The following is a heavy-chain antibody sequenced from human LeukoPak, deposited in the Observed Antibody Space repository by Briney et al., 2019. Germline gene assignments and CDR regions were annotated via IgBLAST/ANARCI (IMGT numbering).Heavy chain of an antibody. CDR1: GFTFSSYW. CDR3: ARHLSGVSGYTYGRGIDY. D-gene: IGHD5-18*01. Sequence: GGSLRLSCAASGFTFSSYWMSWVRQAPGKGLEWVANIKKDGSEKYYVDSVKGRFTISRDNAKKSLYLQVNSLRAEDTALYYCARHLSGVSGYTYGRGIDYWGQGTLVTVSS. J-gene: IGHJ4*02. CDR2: IKKDGSEK. V-gene: IGHV3-7*01.